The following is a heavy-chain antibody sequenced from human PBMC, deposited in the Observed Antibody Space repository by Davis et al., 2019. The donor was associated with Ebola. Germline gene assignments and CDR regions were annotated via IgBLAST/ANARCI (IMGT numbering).Heavy chain of an antibody. D-gene: IGHD3-10*01. J-gene: IGHJ4*02. CDR1: GGSISSYY. V-gene: IGHV4-59*08. Sequence: MPSETLSLTCTVSGGSISSYYWSWIRQPPGKGLEWIGYIYYSGSTNYNPSLKSRVTISVDTSKNQFSLKLSSVTAADTAVYYCARHLLWFGELLYPYYFDYWGQGTLVTVSS. CDR3: ARHLLWFGELLYPYYFDY. CDR2: IYYSGST.